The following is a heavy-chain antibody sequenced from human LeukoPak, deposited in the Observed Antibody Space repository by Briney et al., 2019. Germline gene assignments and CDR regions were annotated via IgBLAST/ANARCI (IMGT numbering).Heavy chain of an antibody. V-gene: IGHV3-66*01. D-gene: IGHD5-18*01. CDR1: GFTVSSNY. J-gene: IGHJ6*02. CDR3: ARVRVDTAMVTYYYYGMDV. Sequence: PGGSLRLSCAASGFTVSSNYMSWVRQAPGKGLEWVSVIYSGGSTYYADSVKGRFTISRDNSKNTLYLQMSSLRAEDTAVYYCARVRVDTAMVTYYYYGMDVWGQGTTVTVSS. CDR2: IYSGGST.